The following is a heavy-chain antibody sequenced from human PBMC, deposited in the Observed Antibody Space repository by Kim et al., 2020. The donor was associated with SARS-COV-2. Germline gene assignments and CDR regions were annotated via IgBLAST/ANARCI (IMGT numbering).Heavy chain of an antibody. CDR3: AVDDDILTGYGGAFDI. D-gene: IGHD3-9*01. Sequence: GGSLRLSCAASGFTFSDYYMSWIRQAPGKGLEWGSYISSSSSYTNYADSVKGRFTISRDNAKNSLYLQMNSLRAEDTAVYYCAVDDDILTGYGGAFDIWGQGTMVTVSS. J-gene: IGHJ3*02. CDR2: ISSSSSYT. V-gene: IGHV3-11*06. CDR1: GFTFSDYY.